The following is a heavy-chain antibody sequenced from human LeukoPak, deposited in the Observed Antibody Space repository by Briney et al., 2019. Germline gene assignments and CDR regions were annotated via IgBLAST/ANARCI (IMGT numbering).Heavy chain of an antibody. V-gene: IGHV4-38-2*02. D-gene: IGHD6-13*01. CDR1: GYSISSGYY. CDR3: ARGNSSSWYRAYYYYYMDV. J-gene: IGHJ6*03. CDR2: IYHSGST. Sequence: SETLSLTCTVSGYSISSGYYWGWIRQPPGKWLEWIGSIYHSGSTYYNPSLKSRVTISVDTSKNQFSLKLSSVTAADTAVYYCARGNSSSWYRAYYYYYMDVWGKGTTVTVSS.